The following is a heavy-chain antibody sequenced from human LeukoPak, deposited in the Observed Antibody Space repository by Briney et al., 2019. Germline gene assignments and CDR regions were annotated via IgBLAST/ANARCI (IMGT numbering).Heavy chain of an antibody. CDR2: INHSRST. D-gene: IGHD3-9*01. CDR3: ARGGYFDWSVDY. CDR1: GGSISSYY. Sequence: SETLSLTCTVSGGSISSYYWRGVRQPSGKGLVWIGHINHSRSTNYNPSLKSRVTISVDTSKNQFSLKLSSVTAADTAVYYCARGGYFDWSVDYWGQGTLVTVSS. J-gene: IGHJ4*02. V-gene: IGHV4-59*01.